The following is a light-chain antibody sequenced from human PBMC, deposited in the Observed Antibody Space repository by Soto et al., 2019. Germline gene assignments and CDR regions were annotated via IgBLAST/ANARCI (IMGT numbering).Light chain of an antibody. V-gene: IGKV1-33*01. J-gene: IGKJ5*01. CDR3: QHYSNSPPIT. CDR2: GAS. Sequence: DIQMTQSPSSLSASVGARVSITCQASQDIRTSLSWFQQKPGRAPKLLIYGASNLETGVPSRFRGSGSGTDFTFTISSLQPEDIATYYCQHYSNSPPITFGQGTRLEIK. CDR1: QDIRTS.